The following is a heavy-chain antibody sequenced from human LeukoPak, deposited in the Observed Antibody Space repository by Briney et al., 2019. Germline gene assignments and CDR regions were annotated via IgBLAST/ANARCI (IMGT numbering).Heavy chain of an antibody. D-gene: IGHD2/OR15-2a*01. CDR2: IDWDDDE. CDR3: ARTTSYGYYVAFEI. V-gene: IGHV2-70*04. CDR1: GFSLSTSGMR. J-gene: IGHJ3*02. Sequence: SGPALVKPTQTLTLTCTFSGFSLSTSGMRVSWIRQPPGKALEWLARIDWDDDEHYSTSLMTRLTISKDASKNQVVLTMTNTDPVDTARYSSARTTSYGYYVAFEIWGQGTMVTVSS.